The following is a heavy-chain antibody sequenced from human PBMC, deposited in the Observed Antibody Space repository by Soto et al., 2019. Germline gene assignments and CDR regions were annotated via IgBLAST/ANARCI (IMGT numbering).Heavy chain of an antibody. CDR2: IFSSDEK. CDR1: GFSLSNVRMG. D-gene: IGHD3-10*01. Sequence: QVTLKESGPVVVKPTETLTLTCTVSGFSLSNVRMGVSWIRQPPGKALEWLAHIFSSDEKSYSTSVKTRLTTATDTSKSQVALTTTNMDPVDTGTYYCARVTYYTDRPGGWFDPWGQGTLVTVSS. J-gene: IGHJ5*02. CDR3: ARVTYYTDRPGGWFDP. V-gene: IGHV2-26*01.